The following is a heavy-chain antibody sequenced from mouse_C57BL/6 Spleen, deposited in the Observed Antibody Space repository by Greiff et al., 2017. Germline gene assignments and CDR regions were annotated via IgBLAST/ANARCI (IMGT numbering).Heavy chain of an antibody. V-gene: IGHV3-6*01. Sequence: EVKLQESGPGLVKPSQSLSLTCSVTGYSITSGYYWNWIRQFPGNKLEWMGYISYDGSNNSNPSLKNRISITRDTSKNQFFLKLNSVTTEDTATYYCARVGDGYYLDYWGQGTTLTVSS. CDR2: ISYDGSN. J-gene: IGHJ2*01. CDR3: ARVGDGYYLDY. CDR1: GYSITSGYY. D-gene: IGHD2-3*01.